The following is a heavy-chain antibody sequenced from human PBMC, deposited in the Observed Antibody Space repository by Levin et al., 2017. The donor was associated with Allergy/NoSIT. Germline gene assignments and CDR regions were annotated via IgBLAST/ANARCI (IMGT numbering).Heavy chain of an antibody. CDR3: ARRVDVSGSYPRDNWFDP. CDR2: ISNSGIT. CDR1: GASISSNTFH. J-gene: IGHJ5*02. V-gene: IGHV4-39*01. Sequence: MSSETLSLTCAVSGASISSNTFHWGWIRQPPGKGLEWIGLISNSGITHYNPSLQSRVILFVDTSKNQFSMRLDSVTAADTAVYYCARRVDVSGSYPRDNWFDPWGQGTLVIVSA. D-gene: IGHD3-10*01.